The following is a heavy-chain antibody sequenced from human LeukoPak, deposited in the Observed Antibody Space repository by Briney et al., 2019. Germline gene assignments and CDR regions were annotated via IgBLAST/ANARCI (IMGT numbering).Heavy chain of an antibody. D-gene: IGHD3-3*01. CDR2: IYHSGST. J-gene: IGHJ6*03. CDR3: ETEAYYDFWSGYYDYYYYMDV. V-gene: IGHV4-38-2*02. Sequence: SETLSLTCTVSGYSFSSGYYWGWIRQPPGEGVEWIGSIYHSGSTYDNPSLKSRVTISVDTSKNQFSLKLSSVTAADTAVYYCETEAYYDFWSGYYDYYYYMDVWGKGTTVTVSS. CDR1: GYSFSSGYY.